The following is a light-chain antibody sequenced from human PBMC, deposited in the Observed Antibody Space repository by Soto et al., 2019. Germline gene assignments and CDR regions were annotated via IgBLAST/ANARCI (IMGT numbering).Light chain of an antibody. CDR2: DVS. V-gene: IGLV2-8*01. CDR3: SSHAGSINVV. Sequence: QSALTQPPSASGSPGQSVTISCTGTSSDVGAYNYVAWYQKHPGKAPKLMIYDVSKRPSGVPDRFSGSKSGNTASLTVAGLQAEDEADYYCSSHAGSINVVFGGGTKLTVL. J-gene: IGLJ2*01. CDR1: SSDVGAYNY.